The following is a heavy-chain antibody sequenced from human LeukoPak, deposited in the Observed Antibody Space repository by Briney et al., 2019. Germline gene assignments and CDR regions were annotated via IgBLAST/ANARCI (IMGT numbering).Heavy chain of an antibody. CDR1: GGTFSSYA. CDR3: ARGDYMDV. CDR2: IIPIFGTA. J-gene: IGHJ6*03. Sequence: GASVKVSCKASGGTFSSYAISWVRQAPGQGLEWMGGIIPIFGTANYAQKFQGRVTVTTDTSTSTAYMELRSLRSDDTAVYYCARGDYMDVWGKGTTVTVSS. V-gene: IGHV1-69*05.